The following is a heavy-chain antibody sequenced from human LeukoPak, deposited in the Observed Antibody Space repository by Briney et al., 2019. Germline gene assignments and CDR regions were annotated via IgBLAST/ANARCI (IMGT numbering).Heavy chain of an antibody. CDR3: ARGRRGYSYVYYYYYMDV. D-gene: IGHD5-18*01. J-gene: IGHJ6*03. V-gene: IGHV4-34*01. Sequence: ASETLSLTCAVYGGSFSGYYWRWIREPPGKGLEGIGEMNHSGSANYNPSLKSRVTISVDTSKNQFSPKMNYLTGPDHAVVFCARGRRGYSYVYYYYYMDVWGKGTTVTVSS. CDR1: GGSFSGYY. CDR2: MNHSGSA.